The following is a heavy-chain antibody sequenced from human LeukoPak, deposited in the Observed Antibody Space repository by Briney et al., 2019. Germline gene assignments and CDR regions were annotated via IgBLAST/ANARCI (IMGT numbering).Heavy chain of an antibody. J-gene: IGHJ4*02. V-gene: IGHV3-23*01. D-gene: IGHD3-10*01. CDR1: GFTFSSYA. Sequence: GGSLRLSCAASGFTFSSYAMSWVRQAPGKGLEWVSGISGSGGTTYSADSVKGRFTISRDNSKNTLYLQMNSLRAEDMAVYYCAKGRTKAYGSGSYKDYWGQGTLVTVSS. CDR2: ISGSGGTT. CDR3: AKGRTKAYGSGSYKDY.